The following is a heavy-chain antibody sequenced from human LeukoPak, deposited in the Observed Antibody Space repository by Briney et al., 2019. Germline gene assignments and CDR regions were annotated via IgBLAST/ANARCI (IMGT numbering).Heavy chain of an antibody. J-gene: IGHJ6*02. V-gene: IGHV3-53*05. CDR3: AREAGTSLYYYYYGMDV. D-gene: IGHD6-13*01. Sequence: GGSLRLSCAASGFTVNNNYMSWVRQPPGKGLEWVSVIYSGGSTYYADSVKGRFTISRDNSNNTLYLQMNSLRAEDTAVYYCAREAGTSLYYYYYGMDVWGQGTTVTVSS. CDR1: GFTVNNNY. CDR2: IYSGGST.